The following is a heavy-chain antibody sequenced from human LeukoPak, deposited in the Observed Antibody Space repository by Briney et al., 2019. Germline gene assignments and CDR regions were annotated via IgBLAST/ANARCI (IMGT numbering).Heavy chain of an antibody. CDR3: AKDGAKDDRTGSLGHYFDY. Sequence: AGGSLSLSCAATGCTFSSYAINWVRQVPEKGLGWVGAISGGGGNATYADSVNGRFTVSRDNSNNTLYLQMISLRAEDTALYYCAKDGAKDDRTGSLGHYFDYWGQGILVIVSS. V-gene: IGHV3-23*01. CDR2: ISGGGGNA. D-gene: IGHD3-22*01. CDR1: GCTFSSYA. J-gene: IGHJ4*02.